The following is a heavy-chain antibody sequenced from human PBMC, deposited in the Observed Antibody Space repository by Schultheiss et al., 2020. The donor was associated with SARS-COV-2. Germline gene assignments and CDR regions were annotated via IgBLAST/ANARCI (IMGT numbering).Heavy chain of an antibody. J-gene: IGHJ4*02. CDR3: ARDTSYCTSTNCYNGKVDY. D-gene: IGHD2-2*02. V-gene: IGHV3-21*01. CDR2: ISTSSSYI. Sequence: GGSLRLSCVVSGFTFSSYTMNWVRQAPGKGLEWVSSISTSSSYIYYADSVKGRFTISRDNTKNSLYLRMNSLTAEDTAVYYCARDTSYCTSTNCYNGKVDYWAREPWSPSPQ. CDR1: GFTFSSYT.